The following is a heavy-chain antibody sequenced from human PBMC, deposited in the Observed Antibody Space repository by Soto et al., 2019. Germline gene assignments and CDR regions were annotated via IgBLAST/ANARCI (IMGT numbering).Heavy chain of an antibody. V-gene: IGHV4-39*01. J-gene: IGHJ4*02. D-gene: IGHD2-15*01. CDR1: GVSLNSGHYY. CDR3: GKVLIGATRHTDVDS. Sequence: ETLSLTCSVSGVSLNSGHYYWVWIRQSPGKGLAWIASVYYDESTYYNPSLKSRVTISIDKPKNQFSLTLKSVTAADTAVYYCGKVLIGATRHTDVDSWGQGALVTVSS. CDR2: VYYDEST.